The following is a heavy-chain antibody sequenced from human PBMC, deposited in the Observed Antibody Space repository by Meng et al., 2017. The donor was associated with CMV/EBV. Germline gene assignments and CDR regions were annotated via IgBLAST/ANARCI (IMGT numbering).Heavy chain of an antibody. J-gene: IGHJ4*03. CDR1: GDSISSGNYY. CDR3: ARALSCDSTNCFRYFDC. Sequence: SETLSLTCTISGDSISSGNYYWSWIRQPPGKGLEWIGYIYYTGRTYYNPSLKSRVTISIDTSKNHFSLRLSSVTAADTAVYYCARALSCDSTNCFRYFDCWDQGTLVTVSS. CDR2: IYYTGRT. V-gene: IGHV4-30-4*08. D-gene: IGHD2-2*01.